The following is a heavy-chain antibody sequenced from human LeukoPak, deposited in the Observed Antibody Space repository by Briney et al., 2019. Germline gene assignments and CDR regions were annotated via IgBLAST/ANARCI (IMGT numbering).Heavy chain of an antibody. V-gene: IGHV4-39*02. Sequence: SETLSLTCTVSGGSISSSTFYWGWIRQPPGKGLEWIGSLSYSGSTYYNPSLKSRVTISVDTSKNQFSLKLSSVTAADKAVYYCARDTEAVAGTDYYYMDVWGKGTTVTVSS. CDR1: GGSISSSTFY. CDR3: ARDTEAVAGTDYYYMDV. J-gene: IGHJ6*03. D-gene: IGHD6-19*01. CDR2: LSYSGST.